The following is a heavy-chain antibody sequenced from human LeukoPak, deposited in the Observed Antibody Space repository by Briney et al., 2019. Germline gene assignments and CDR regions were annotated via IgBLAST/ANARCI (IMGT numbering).Heavy chain of an antibody. CDR2: IIPILGIA. D-gene: IGHD2-2*01. CDR1: GGTFSSYA. V-gene: IGHV1-69*04. Sequence: GASVKVSCKASGGTFSSYAISWVRQAPGQGLEWMGRIIPILGIANYAQKFQGRVTITADKSTSTAYMELSSLRSEDTAVYYCARGFGYQLLTDYYYYYMDVWGKGTTVTVSS. J-gene: IGHJ6*03. CDR3: ARGFGYQLLTDYYYYYMDV.